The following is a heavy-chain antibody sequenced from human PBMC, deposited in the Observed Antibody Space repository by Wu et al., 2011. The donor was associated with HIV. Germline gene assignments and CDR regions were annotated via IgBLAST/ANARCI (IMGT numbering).Heavy chain of an antibody. D-gene: IGHD1-14*01. CDR2: IYPPNSDT. CDR3: TRQRLTTARDVFDV. CDR1: GYSFTTHW. Sequence: VQLVQSGAEVKKPGESLKISCRASGYSFTTHWIAWVRQMPGKGLEWMGIIYPPNSDTRYSPSFQGQVIISADKSITTAYLQWSSLEASDTAIYYCTRQRLTTARDVFDVWGQGTMVIVSS. J-gene: IGHJ3*01. V-gene: IGHV5-51*01.